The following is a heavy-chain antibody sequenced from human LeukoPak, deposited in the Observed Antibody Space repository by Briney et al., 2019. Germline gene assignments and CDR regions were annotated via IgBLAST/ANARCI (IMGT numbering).Heavy chain of an antibody. Sequence: GGSLRLFCAASGFTFSSYAMHWVRQAPGKGLEWVAVISYDGSNKYYADSVKGRFTISRDNSKNTLYLQMNSLRAEDTAVYYCASYGNYYDSSDYWGQGTLVTVSS. D-gene: IGHD3-22*01. J-gene: IGHJ4*02. CDR3: ASYGNYYDSSDY. V-gene: IGHV3-30-3*01. CDR2: ISYDGSNK. CDR1: GFTFSSYA.